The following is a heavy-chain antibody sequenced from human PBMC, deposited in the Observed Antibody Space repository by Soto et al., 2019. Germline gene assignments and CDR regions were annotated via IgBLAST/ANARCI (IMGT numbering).Heavy chain of an antibody. CDR1: GDSVSSNSAA. CDR2: TYFRSKWYT. CDR3: ARVLPYDFWSGYYPSDAFDI. V-gene: IGHV6-1*01. Sequence: SLTCAISGDSVSSNSAAWNWIRQSSSRGLEWLGRTYFRSKWYTGYAPSVKSRITINPDTSKNQFSLQLTSVTPEDTAVYYCARVLPYDFWSGYYPSDAFDIWGQGTMVTVSS. D-gene: IGHD3-3*01. J-gene: IGHJ3*02.